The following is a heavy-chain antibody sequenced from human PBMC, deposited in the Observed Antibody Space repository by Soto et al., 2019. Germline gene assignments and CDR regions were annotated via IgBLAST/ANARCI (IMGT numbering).Heavy chain of an antibody. V-gene: IGHV1-2*02. CDR3: AKDRVGIAARRYWLDP. CDR1: GYSFTGFY. Sequence: QVQLVQSGPEVKKPGASVKVSCKASGYSFTGFYIYWVRQVPGQGLDWMGWINPNNGVTTYAEKFQGRVTMTRDTYISTAYMELTRLTSNDTAVYFCAKDRVGIAARRYWLDPWGQGTLVTVSS. D-gene: IGHD6-6*01. J-gene: IGHJ5*02. CDR2: INPNNGVT.